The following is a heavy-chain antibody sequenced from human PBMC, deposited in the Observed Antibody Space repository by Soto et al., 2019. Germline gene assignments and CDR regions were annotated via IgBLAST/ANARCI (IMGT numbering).Heavy chain of an antibody. CDR3: ARGSSLIVVVDY. J-gene: IGHJ4*02. Sequence: QVQLQESGPGLVKPSQTLSLTCTVSGGSISSGGYYWSWIRQHPGKGLEWIGYIYYSGSTYYNPSLKRRVTISVDTSKNQFSLKLSSVTAADTAVYYCARGSSLIVVVDYWGQGTLVTVSS. CDR1: GGSISSGGYY. CDR2: IYYSGST. D-gene: IGHD3-22*01. V-gene: IGHV4-31*03.